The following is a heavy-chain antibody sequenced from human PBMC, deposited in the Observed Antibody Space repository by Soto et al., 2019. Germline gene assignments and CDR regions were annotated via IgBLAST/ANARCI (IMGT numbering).Heavy chain of an antibody. CDR2: ISGSGGST. V-gene: IGHV3-23*01. CDR1: GFTFSSYA. J-gene: IGHJ4*02. Sequence: GGSLRLCCAASGFTFSSYAMSWVRQAPGKGLEWVSAISGSGGSTYYADSVKGRFTISRDNSKNTLYLQMNSLRAEDTAVYYCAKNQMLVVVPAAIGYWGQGTLVTVSS. D-gene: IGHD2-2*02. CDR3: AKNQMLVVVPAAIGY.